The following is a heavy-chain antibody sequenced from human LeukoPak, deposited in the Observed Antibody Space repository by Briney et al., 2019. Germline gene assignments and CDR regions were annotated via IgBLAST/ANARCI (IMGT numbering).Heavy chain of an antibody. J-gene: IGHJ4*02. V-gene: IGHV3-21*01. Sequence: PGGSLRLSCAASGFTFSSYSMNWVRQAPGKGLEWVSSISSSSSYIYYADSVKGRFTISRGNAKNSLYLQMNSLRAEDTAVYYCARDGEYYDSSGYYSYWGQGTLVTVSS. CDR1: GFTFSSYS. CDR2: ISSSSSYI. D-gene: IGHD3-22*01. CDR3: ARDGEYYDSSGYYSY.